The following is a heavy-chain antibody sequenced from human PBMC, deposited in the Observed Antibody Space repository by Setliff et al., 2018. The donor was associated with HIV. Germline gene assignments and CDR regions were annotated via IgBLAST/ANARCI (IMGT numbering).Heavy chain of an antibody. CDR2: ISHDGSYK. V-gene: IGHV3-30*04. J-gene: IGHJ6*03. D-gene: IGHD6-6*01. CDR1: GFTFSNYP. CDR3: ARDRKFGSSGHYYYYMDI. Sequence: LRLSCAGSGFTFSNYPMHWVRQAPGKGLEWVALISHDGSYKYYADSVQGRFTISRDNSKNTLSLQMNSLRAGDTAVYYCARDRKFGSSGHYYYYMDIWGKGTSVTVSS.